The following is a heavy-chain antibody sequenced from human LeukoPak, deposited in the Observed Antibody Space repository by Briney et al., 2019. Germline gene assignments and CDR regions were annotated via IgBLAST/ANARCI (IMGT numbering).Heavy chain of an antibody. J-gene: IGHJ4*02. CDR2: ISYDGSNK. CDR3: ARDRYYYDSSGYYSPPY. CDR1: GFTFSSYG. D-gene: IGHD3-22*01. Sequence: PGRSLRLSCAASGFTFSSYGMHWVRQAPGKGLEWVAVISYDGSNKYYADSVKGRFTISRDNSKNTLYLQMNSLRAEDTAVYYCARDRYYYDSSGYYSPPYWGQGTLVTVSS. V-gene: IGHV3-30*03.